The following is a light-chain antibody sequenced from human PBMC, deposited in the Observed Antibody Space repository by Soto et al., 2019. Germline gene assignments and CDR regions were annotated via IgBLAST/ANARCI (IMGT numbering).Light chain of an antibody. CDR2: ATS. V-gene: IGKV3-20*01. CDR3: QQYGSSSFT. J-gene: IGKJ2*01. Sequence: EIVLTQSPGTLSLSSGERATLSCRASQSVSSSYLAWYQQKPGQAPRLLVYATSSRATGIPDRFSGSGSGTAFTFTIRRLEPEDFAVYYCQQYGSSSFTFGQGTKLEIK. CDR1: QSVSSSY.